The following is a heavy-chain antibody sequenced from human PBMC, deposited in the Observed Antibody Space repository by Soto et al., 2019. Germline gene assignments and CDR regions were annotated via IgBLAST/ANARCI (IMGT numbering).Heavy chain of an antibody. CDR2: ISNSGDTT. CDR3: AHPRGYGVFDAVDI. CDR1: GFIFSTYA. V-gene: IGHV3-23*01. D-gene: IGHD4-17*01. Sequence: EAQLLETGGGLVQPGGSLRLSCTASGFIFSTYAMNRVRQAPGEGLEWVSAISNSGDTTFYAESVRGRFTISRDNSVNTLYLQMSRLRIEDTAVYYCAHPRGYGVFDAVDIWGQGTMVTVSS. J-gene: IGHJ3*02.